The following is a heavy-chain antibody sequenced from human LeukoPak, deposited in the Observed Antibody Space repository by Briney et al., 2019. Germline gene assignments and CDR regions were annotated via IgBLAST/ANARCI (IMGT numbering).Heavy chain of an antibody. CDR2: IIPILGIA. V-gene: IGHV1-69*04. J-gene: IGHJ4*02. D-gene: IGHD2-15*01. CDR1: GGTFSSYT. CDR3: ARDPGVYGLALLAGQLFTGY. Sequence: SVKVSCKASGGTFSSYTISWVRQAPGQGLEWMGRIIPILGIANYAQKFQGRVTITADKSTSTAYMELSSLRSEDTAVYYCARDPGVYGLALLAGQLFTGYWGQGTLVTVSS.